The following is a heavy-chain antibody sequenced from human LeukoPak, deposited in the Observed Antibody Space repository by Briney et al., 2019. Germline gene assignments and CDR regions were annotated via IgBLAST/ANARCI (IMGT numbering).Heavy chain of an antibody. D-gene: IGHD5-12*01. J-gene: IGHJ4*02. CDR3: AKVVSTGYDNYFDY. Sequence: GRSQRLSCAASGFTFSNYGMHWVRQAPGKGLEWVALISYDGKNYNYADSVKGRFTISRDNSKNTLYLQMNSLRPEDTAVYYCAKVVSTGYDNYFDYWGQGTLVTVSS. CDR1: GFTFSNYG. CDR2: ISYDGKNY. V-gene: IGHV3-30*18.